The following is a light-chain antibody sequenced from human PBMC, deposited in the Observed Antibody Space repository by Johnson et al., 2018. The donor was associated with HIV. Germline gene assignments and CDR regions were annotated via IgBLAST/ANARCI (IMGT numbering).Light chain of an antibody. J-gene: IGLJ1*01. V-gene: IGLV1-51*02. Sequence: QSILTQPPSVSAAPGQKVTISCSGSSSNIGNNYVSWYQQFPGTAPKLLIYENNKRPSGIPDRFSVSKSGTSPTPGITGLQTGDEADYYCGTWDGSLSAGVFGTGTKVTVL. CDR3: GTWDGSLSAGV. CDR2: ENN. CDR1: SSNIGNNY.